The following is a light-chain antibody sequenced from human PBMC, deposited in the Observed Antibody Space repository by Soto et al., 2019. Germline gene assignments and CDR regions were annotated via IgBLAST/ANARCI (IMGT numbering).Light chain of an antibody. V-gene: IGKV3-20*01. J-gene: IGKJ3*01. CDR3: QQYGSSLFS. CDR2: AAS. CDR1: QSVSSTF. Sequence: EIVLTQSPDTLSLSPGERATLSCRASQSVSSTFLAWYQQKPGQAPRLLIYAASSRATGIPDRFSGSGSGTDFTLTISRLEPEDFAVYYCQQYGSSLFSFGPGTKVDIK.